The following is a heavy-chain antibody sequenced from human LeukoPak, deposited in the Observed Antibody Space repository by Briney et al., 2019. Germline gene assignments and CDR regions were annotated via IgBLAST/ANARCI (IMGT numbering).Heavy chain of an antibody. CDR2: IYTSGST. Sequence: SETLSLTCSVSGASITGYYWSWIRQPAGKGLEWIGRIYTSGSTDYNPSLRSRVTMSVDTSKKQFSLQLNSVSPEDTAVYYCARVNSWTEEPDTGFDYWGQGILVTVSS. CDR3: ARVNSWTEEPDTGFDY. D-gene: IGHD1-14*01. CDR1: GASITGYY. V-gene: IGHV4-4*07. J-gene: IGHJ4*02.